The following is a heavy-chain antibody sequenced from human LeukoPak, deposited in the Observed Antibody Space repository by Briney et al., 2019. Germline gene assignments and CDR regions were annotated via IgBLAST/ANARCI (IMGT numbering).Heavy chain of an antibody. CDR1: GFTFSTYN. D-gene: IGHD3-16*01. CDR3: ARDTYVGSYYAYYYYYMDV. Sequence: GGSLRLSCEASGFTFSTYNMNWVRQAPGKGLEWLSSITTDSRYLYYADSVRDRFTISRGNAKNSLYLQMNSLRAEDTAVYYCARDTYVGSYYAYYYYYMDVWGKGTTVTVSS. CDR2: ITTDSRYL. V-gene: IGHV3-21*01. J-gene: IGHJ6*03.